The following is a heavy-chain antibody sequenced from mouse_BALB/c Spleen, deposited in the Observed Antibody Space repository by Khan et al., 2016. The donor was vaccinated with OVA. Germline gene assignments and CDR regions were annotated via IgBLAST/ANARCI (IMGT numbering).Heavy chain of an antibody. CDR1: GYSITSDYA. V-gene: IGHV3-2*02. Sequence: EVQLQESGPGLVKPSQSLSLTCTVTGYSITSDYAWNWIRQFPGNKLEWMGYISYSGSTNYNPALKSRITITRDTSKNQFFLQLNSVTTEDTATYYCARDVSRYNYSMGYWGQGTSVTVSS. D-gene: IGHD1-1*01. CDR3: ARDVSRYNYSMGY. CDR2: ISYSGST. J-gene: IGHJ4*01.